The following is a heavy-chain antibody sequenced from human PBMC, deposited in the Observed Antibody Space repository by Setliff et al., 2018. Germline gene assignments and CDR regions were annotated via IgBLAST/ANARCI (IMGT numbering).Heavy chain of an antibody. J-gene: IGHJ4*02. Sequence: SETLSLTCSVSGGSISSSRYSWGWIRQTPGKGLEWIGSIYYSGSTYYNPSLESRVTISVDTSKNQVSLKLSSMTAADTAVYYCARGRPPLVGDYWGQGTPVTVSS. CDR1: GGSISSSRYS. D-gene: IGHD2-2*01. CDR3: ARGRPPLVGDY. V-gene: IGHV4-39*07. CDR2: IYYSGST.